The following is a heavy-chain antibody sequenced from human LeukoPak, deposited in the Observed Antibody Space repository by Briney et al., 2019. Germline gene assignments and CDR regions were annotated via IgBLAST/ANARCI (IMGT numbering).Heavy chain of an antibody. Sequence: SETLSLTCTVSGGSISSGSYYWSWIRQPAGKGLEWIGRIYTSGSTNYNPSLKSRVTISVDTSKNQFSLKLSSVTAADTAVYYCARERRDYWGQGTLVTVSS. CDR3: ARERRDY. CDR1: GGSISSGSYY. V-gene: IGHV4-61*02. J-gene: IGHJ4*02. CDR2: IYTSGST.